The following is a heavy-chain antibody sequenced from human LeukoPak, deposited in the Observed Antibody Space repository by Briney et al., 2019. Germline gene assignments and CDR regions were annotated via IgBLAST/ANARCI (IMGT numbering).Heavy chain of an antibody. CDR2: IKLDGSDK. J-gene: IGHJ4*02. CDR1: GFTFSNFW. CDR3: ARDLVLYASGNYCFDY. Sequence: GGSLRLSCAASGFTFSNFWMSWVRQAPGKGLEWVANIKLDGSDKYYAGSLKGRFTISRDNAKNSLHLQMNSLRAEDTAVYYCARDLVLYASGNYCFDYWGQGTLVTVSS. V-gene: IGHV3-7*01. D-gene: IGHD3-10*01.